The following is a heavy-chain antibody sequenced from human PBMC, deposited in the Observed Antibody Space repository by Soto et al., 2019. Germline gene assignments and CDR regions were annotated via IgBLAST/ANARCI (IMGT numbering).Heavy chain of an antibody. CDR3: AGGRVDTTMVPFDY. V-gene: IGHV4-34*01. CDR1: GGSFSGYY. J-gene: IGHJ4*02. D-gene: IGHD5-18*01. CDR2: INHSGTT. Sequence: SETLSLTCAVYGGSFSGYYWSWIRQPPGKGLEWIGEINHSGTTNYNPALKSRVTISVDTSKSQFSLTLSSVTAADTAVYYCAGGRVDTTMVPFDYWGQGTLVTVS.